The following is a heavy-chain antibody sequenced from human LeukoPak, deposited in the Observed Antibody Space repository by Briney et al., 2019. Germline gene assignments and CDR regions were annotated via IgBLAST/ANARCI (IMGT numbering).Heavy chain of an antibody. CDR2: IYYSGST. D-gene: IGHD2-2*01. CDR3: ARGYCSSTSCYYYYYMDV. CDR1: GGSISSSSYY. J-gene: IGHJ6*03. Sequence: SETLSLTCTVSGGSISSSSYYWGWIRQPPGKGLEWIGSIYYSGSTYYNPFLKSRVTISVDTSKNQFSLKLSSVTAADTAVYYCARGYCSSTSCYYYYYMDVWGKGTTVTVSS. V-gene: IGHV4-39*07.